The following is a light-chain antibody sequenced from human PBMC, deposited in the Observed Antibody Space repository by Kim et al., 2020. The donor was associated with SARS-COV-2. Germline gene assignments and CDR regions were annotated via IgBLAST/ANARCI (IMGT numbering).Light chain of an antibody. Sequence: ALGQTVRITCQGDSLRSYHATWYQQKPGQAPILVIYGKNNRPSGIPDRFSGSSSGNTASLTITGTQAGDEADYYCNSRDSNDNVVFGGGTKLTVL. J-gene: IGLJ2*01. V-gene: IGLV3-19*01. CDR1: SLRSYH. CDR3: NSRDSNDNVV. CDR2: GKN.